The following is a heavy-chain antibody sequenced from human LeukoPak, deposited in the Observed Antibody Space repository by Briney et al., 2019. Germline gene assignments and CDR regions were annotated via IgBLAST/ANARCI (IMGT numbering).Heavy chain of an antibody. CDR3: ARDQTYYDSSGYSLYAFVI. Sequence: SETLSLTCTVSGGSISSYYWSWIRQPAGKGLEWIGRIYTSGSTNYNPSLKSLVTMSVDTSKNQFSLKLSSVTAADTAVYYRARDQTYYDSSGYSLYAFVIWGQGTMVTVSS. CDR2: IYTSGST. CDR1: GGSISSYY. J-gene: IGHJ3*02. V-gene: IGHV4-4*07. D-gene: IGHD3-22*01.